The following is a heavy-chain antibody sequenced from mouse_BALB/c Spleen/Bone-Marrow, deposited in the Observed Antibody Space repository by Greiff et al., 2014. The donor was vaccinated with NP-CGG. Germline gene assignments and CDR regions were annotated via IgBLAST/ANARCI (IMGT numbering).Heavy chain of an antibody. J-gene: IGHJ1*01. Sequence: EVMLVESGGGLVQHGGSLRLSCATSGFTFTDYYMSWVRQPPGKALEWLGSIRNKANGYTTEYSASVKGRFTISRDNSQSILYLQMNTLRAEDSATYYCARDKNYGSYWYFDVWGAGTTVTVSS. CDR3: ARDKNYGSYWYFDV. CDR2: IRNKANGYTT. CDR1: GFTFTDYY. V-gene: IGHV7-3*02. D-gene: IGHD2-1*01.